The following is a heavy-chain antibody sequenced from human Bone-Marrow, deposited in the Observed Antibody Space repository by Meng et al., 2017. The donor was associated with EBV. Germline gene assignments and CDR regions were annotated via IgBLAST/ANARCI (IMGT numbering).Heavy chain of an antibody. CDR3: ALWFREHFDY. D-gene: IGHD3-10*01. J-gene: IGHJ4*02. V-gene: IGHV3-23*04. CDR1: GFTFSDSA. CDR2: ISAGIANT. Sequence: ELQLVGSGGGSGRPGGSLRLSGAASGFTFSDSAMSWVRQAPGKGLEWVSTISAGIANTHYADSVKGRFTISRDNSKNTLYLQMNNLRADDTAVYYCALWFREHFDYWGQGTLVTVSS.